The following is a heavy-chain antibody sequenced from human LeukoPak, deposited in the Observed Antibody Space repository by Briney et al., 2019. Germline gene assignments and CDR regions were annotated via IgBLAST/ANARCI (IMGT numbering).Heavy chain of an antibody. Sequence: ASVKVSCKVSGYTLTELSMHWVRQAPGKGLEWMGGFDPEDGETIYAQKFQGRVTMTEDTSTDPAYMELSSLRSEDTAVYYCATSRITMIVVVSHYFDYWGQGALVTVSS. CDR2: FDPEDGET. CDR1: GYTLTELS. V-gene: IGHV1-24*01. D-gene: IGHD3-22*01. J-gene: IGHJ4*02. CDR3: ATSRITMIVVVSHYFDY.